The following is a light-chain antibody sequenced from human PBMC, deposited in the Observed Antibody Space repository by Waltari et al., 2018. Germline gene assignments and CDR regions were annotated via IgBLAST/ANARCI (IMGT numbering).Light chain of an antibody. Sequence: DIQMTQYPSSVSAAIGDRVTITCRASHGINKWLVWYQQKPATAPNVLIYAASILQSGVPSRFSGSGFGTDFTLTISSLHPEAFATYFCQQANSLPFTFGGGTKVEIK. CDR3: QQANSLPFT. CDR1: HGINKW. V-gene: IGKV1-12*02. CDR2: AAS. J-gene: IGKJ4*01.